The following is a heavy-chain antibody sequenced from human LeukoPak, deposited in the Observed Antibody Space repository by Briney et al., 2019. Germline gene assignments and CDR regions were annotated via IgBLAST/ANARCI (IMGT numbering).Heavy chain of an antibody. CDR3: ARGIVGATSGY. V-gene: IGHV3-66*02. CDR2: IYSGGST. D-gene: IGHD1-26*01. Sequence: GGSLRLSCAASGFTVSSKYMSWVRQAPGRGLEWVSVIYSGGSTYYADSVKGRFTISRDNSKNTLYLQMNSLRAEDTAVYYCARGIVGATSGYWGQGTLVTVSS. J-gene: IGHJ4*02. CDR1: GFTVSSKY.